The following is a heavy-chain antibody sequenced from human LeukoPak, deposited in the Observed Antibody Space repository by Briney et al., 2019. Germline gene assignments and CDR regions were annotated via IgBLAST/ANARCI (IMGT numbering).Heavy chain of an antibody. CDR3: AKDRPTWPIDY. V-gene: IGHV3-15*01. J-gene: IGHJ4*02. D-gene: IGHD5-12*01. CDR2: IKSKTDGGAT. Sequence: PGGSLRLSCAASGFSFTNAWMSWVRQAPGKGLEWVGRIKSKTDGGATDYAAPVKGRFTISRDDSKNTLYLQINSLKTEDTAVYYCAKDRPTWPIDYWGQGTLVTVSS. CDR1: GFSFTNAW.